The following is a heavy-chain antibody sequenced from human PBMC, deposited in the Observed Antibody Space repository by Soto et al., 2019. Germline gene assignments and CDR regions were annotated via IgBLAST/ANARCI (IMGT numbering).Heavy chain of an antibody. Sequence: EVQLEASGGGLVQPGGSLRLSCAASGFTFSSYSMNWVRQTPGKGLEWVSYISSTSSPIYYADSVKGPFTIPRDNAQNSLYLQMNSLRAEDTAVYYCATSRGPFDHWGQGTLVTVSS. CDR2: ISSTSSPI. V-gene: IGHV3-48*01. D-gene: IGHD5-12*01. J-gene: IGHJ4*02. CDR3: ATSRGPFDH. CDR1: GFTFSSYS.